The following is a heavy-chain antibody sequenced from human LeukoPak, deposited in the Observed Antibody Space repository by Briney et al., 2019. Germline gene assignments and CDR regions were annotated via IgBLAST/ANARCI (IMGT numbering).Heavy chain of an antibody. J-gene: IGHJ4*02. CDR3: ARDSLVYFDY. V-gene: IGHV4-31*03. Sequence: SETLSLTCTVSGGSISSGGYYWSWIRQHPGKGLEWIGYIYYSRSTYYNPSLKSRVTISVDTSKNQFSLKLSSVTAADTAVYYCARDSLVYFDYWGQGTLVTVSS. CDR1: GGSISSGGYY. D-gene: IGHD6-6*01. CDR2: IYYSRST.